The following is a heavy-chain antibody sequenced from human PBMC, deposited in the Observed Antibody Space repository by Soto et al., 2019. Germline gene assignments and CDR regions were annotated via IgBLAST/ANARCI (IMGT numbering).Heavy chain of an antibody. CDR3: ARDFGNDLSAPGAVFDY. Sequence: QVQLVQSGAEVKKPGASVKVSCKASGYTFYSYGISWVRQAPGQGLEWMGCISAYNGKTNYAQKLQGRVTMTTDTSTRTAYMELRSLRSDDKAVYYCARDFGNDLSAPGAVFDYWGQGTLVTVSS. CDR1: GYTFYSYG. J-gene: IGHJ4*02. D-gene: IGHD3-16*01. V-gene: IGHV1-18*01. CDR2: ISAYNGKT.